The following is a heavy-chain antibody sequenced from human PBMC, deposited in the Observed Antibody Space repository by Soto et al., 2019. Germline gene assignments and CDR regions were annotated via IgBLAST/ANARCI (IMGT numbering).Heavy chain of an antibody. CDR2: ISGGGSTR. V-gene: IGHV3-11*01. CDR3: ARGGDRYYGSGSHDY. D-gene: IGHD3-10*01. Sequence: GGSLRLSCAASGFTFSDYYMNWIRQAPGKGLEWVSYISGGGSTRYYADSVKGRFTISRDNAKNSLYLQMNSLRAEDTAVYYCARGGDRYYGSGSHDYWGQGTLVTVSS. CDR1: GFTFSDYY. J-gene: IGHJ4*02.